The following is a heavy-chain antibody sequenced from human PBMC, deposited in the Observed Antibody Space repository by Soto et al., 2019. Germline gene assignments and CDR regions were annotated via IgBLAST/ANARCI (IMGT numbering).Heavy chain of an antibody. CDR2: IYWDDDK. CDR3: AHRPLLLSAMDV. CDR1: GFSHSTSGVG. Sequence: QITLKESGPTLVKPTQTLTLTCTFSGFSHSTSGVGVGWIRQPPGKALEWLALIYWDDDKRYSTSLKSRRTITQATSKNQVVLTMTNMDPVDTATYYCAHRPLLLSAMDVWGQGTTVTVSS. J-gene: IGHJ6*02. D-gene: IGHD2-21*02. V-gene: IGHV2-5*02.